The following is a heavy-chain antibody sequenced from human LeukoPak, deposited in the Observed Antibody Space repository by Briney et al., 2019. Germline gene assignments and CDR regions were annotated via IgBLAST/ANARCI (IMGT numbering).Heavy chain of an antibody. D-gene: IGHD5-18*01. CDR2: IYYSGST. CDR1: GGSXXSXY. J-gene: IGHJ2*01. CDR3: ARDAPARGYSYGYLDL. Sequence: ETLSLTXXXXGGSXXSXYWSWIRQPPGKGLEWIGYIYYSGSTNYNPSLKSRVTISVDTSKNQFSLKLSSVTAADTAVYYCARDAPARGYSYGYLDLWGRGTLVTVSS. V-gene: IGHV4-59*01.